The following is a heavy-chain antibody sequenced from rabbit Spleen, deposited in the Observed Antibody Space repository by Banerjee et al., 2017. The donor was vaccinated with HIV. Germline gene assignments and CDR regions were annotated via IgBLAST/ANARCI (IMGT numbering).Heavy chain of an antibody. CDR2: IDGVFGTT. Sequence: DLVESGGGLVQPGGSLKLSCKASGFDFSTYGVSWVRQAPGKGLEWIGYIDGVFGTTYYANWAKGRFTISKTSSTTVTLQMTSLTAADTATYFCARDLAGVIGWNFELWGQGTLVTVS. J-gene: IGHJ6*01. D-gene: IGHD4-1*01. V-gene: IGHV1S45*01. CDR3: ARDLAGVIGWNFEL. CDR1: GFDFSTYG.